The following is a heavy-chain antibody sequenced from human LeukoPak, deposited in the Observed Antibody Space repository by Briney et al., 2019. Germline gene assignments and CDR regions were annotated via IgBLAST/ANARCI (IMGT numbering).Heavy chain of an antibody. CDR2: VCSSSSYI. CDR1: GFTFSSYS. J-gene: IGHJ6*02. CDR3: AREDSGSYTVYYYYGMDV. D-gene: IGHD1-26*01. Sequence: GGSLSFSCAASGFTFSSYSMNWVRQAPGKGLEWVSSVCSSSSYIYYADSVKGRFTISRDNAKNSLYLQMNSLRAEDTAVYYCAREDSGSYTVYYYYGMDVWGQGTTVTVSS. V-gene: IGHV3-21*01.